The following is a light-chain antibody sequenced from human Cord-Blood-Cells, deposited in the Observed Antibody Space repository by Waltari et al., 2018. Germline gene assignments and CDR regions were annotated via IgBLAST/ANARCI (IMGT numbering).Light chain of an antibody. Sequence: DIQMTQSPSSLSASVGDRVTITCRASQGSSNYLALYQQKPGKVPKLLIYAASTLQSGVPSRFSGSGSGTDFTLTISSLQPEDVATYYCQKYNSAPLTFGGGTKVEIK. J-gene: IGKJ4*01. V-gene: IGKV1-27*01. CDR1: QGSSNY. CDR2: AAS. CDR3: QKYNSAPLT.